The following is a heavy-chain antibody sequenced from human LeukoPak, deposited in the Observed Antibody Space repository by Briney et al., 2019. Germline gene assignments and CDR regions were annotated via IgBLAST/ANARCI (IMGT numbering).Heavy chain of an antibody. CDR1: GGSISSYY. J-gene: IGHJ4*02. D-gene: IGHD3-10*01. Sequence: SETLSLTCTVSGGSISSYYWSWIRQPAGKGLEYIGRIYVGGSTNYNPSLKSRVTMSADTSENQFFLKLTSVTAADTAVYYCARIGGQGSYWGQGILVTVSS. CDR2: IYVGGST. V-gene: IGHV4-4*07. CDR3: ARIGGQGSY.